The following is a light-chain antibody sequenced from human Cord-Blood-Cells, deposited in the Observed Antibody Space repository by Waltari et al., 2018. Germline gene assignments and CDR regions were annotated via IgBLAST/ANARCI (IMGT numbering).Light chain of an antibody. CDR2: GAS. CDR3: QQYNNWPFT. V-gene: IGKV3-15*01. CDR1: QSFSSN. J-gene: IGKJ3*01. Sequence: EIVITQSPATLSVSPVERATLSCRDSQSFSSNLAWYQQKPGQAPRLLNYGASTRATGIPARFSGSGCGTEFTLTISSLQSEDFAVYYCQQYNNWPFTFGPGTKVDIK.